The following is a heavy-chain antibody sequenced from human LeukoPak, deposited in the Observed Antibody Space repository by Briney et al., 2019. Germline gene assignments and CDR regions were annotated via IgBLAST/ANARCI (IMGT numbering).Heavy chain of an antibody. J-gene: IGHJ4*02. CDR3: ARTQGLSGITMVRGVIVPFDY. CDR1: GYTFTSYD. CDR2: MNPNCCNT. V-gene: IGHV1-8*01. Sequence: ASVKVSCKASGYTFTSYDINWVRQATGQGLAWMGWMNPNCCNTGYAQKSQGRVTMTRNTSISTAYMELSSLRSEDTAVYYCARTQGLSGITMVRGVIVPFDYWGQGTLVTVSS. D-gene: IGHD3-10*01.